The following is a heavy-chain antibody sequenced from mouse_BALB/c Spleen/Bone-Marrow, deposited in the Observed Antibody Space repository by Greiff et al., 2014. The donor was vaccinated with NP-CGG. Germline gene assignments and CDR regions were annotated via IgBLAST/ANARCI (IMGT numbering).Heavy chain of an antibody. V-gene: IGHV1S41*01. J-gene: IGHJ1*01. CDR1: GYTFTNYW. Sequence: DLVKPGASVRLSCKASGYTFTNYWINWIKQRPEQGLEWIGRIAPGSGSTYYNEMFKGKTTLTVDTSSSTAYIQLSSLSSEDSDVYFCARERYGYDGWYFDVWGAGTTFTVSS. CDR2: IAPGSGST. D-gene: IGHD2-2*01. CDR3: ARERYGYDGWYFDV.